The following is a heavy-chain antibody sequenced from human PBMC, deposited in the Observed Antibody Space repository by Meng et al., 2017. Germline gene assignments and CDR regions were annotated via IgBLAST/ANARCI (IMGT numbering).Heavy chain of an antibody. V-gene: IGHV1-18*01. CDR2: ISAYNGNT. J-gene: IGHJ4*02. D-gene: IGHD6-19*01. Sequence: QVQLVQSGAEVKKPAATVKVFCKASCYTFTSYGISWVQQAPGQGLGWMGWISAYNGNTNAAQKLQRRGTMTTDTSTSTAYMELRSLRSDDTAVYYCARAGIAVAGPDYWGQGTLVTVSS. CDR1: CYTFTSYG. CDR3: ARAGIAVAGPDY.